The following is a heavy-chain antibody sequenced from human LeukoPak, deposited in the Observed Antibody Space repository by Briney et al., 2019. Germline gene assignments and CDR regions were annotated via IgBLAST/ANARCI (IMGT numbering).Heavy chain of an antibody. CDR1: GFTVSSNY. CDR2: IYSGVST. CDR3: ARDRRYYDSSGYYFHWYFDL. D-gene: IGHD3-22*01. J-gene: IGHJ2*01. Sequence: GGSLRLSCAASGFTVSSNYMSWVRQAPGKGLEWVSVIYSGVSTYYADSVKGRFTISRDNSKNSLYLQMNSLRAEDTALYYCARDRRYYDSSGYYFHWYFDLWGRGTLVTVSS. V-gene: IGHV3-53*01.